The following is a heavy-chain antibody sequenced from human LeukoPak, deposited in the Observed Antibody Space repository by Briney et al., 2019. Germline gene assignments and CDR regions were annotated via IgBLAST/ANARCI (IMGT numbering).Heavy chain of an antibody. CDR3: AKDVTAPILTGSYSGNYFDY. CDR1: GFTFDDYA. Sequence: PGGSLRLSCAASGFTFDDYAMHWVRQAPGKGLEWVSGISWNSGSIGYADSVKGRFTISRDNAKNSLYLQMNSLRAEDTALYYCAKDVTAPILTGSYSGNYFDYWGQGTLVTVSS. J-gene: IGHJ4*02. V-gene: IGHV3-9*01. D-gene: IGHD3-9*01. CDR2: ISWNSGSI.